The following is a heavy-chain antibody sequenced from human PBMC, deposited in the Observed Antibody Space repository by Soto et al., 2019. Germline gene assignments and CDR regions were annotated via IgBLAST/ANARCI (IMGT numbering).Heavy chain of an antibody. CDR1: GGSIRSGGYY. CDR2: IYYSGRT. CDR3: ARGSFSSSSSWFDP. J-gene: IGHJ5*02. D-gene: IGHD6-6*01. V-gene: IGHV4-31*03. Sequence: SETLSLTCTVSGGSIRSGGYYWIWIRHHPGKGLEWIGYIYYSGRTYYNPSLHSRVSIAVDTTENQFSLKLTSVTAADTSVYYCARGSFSSSSSWFDPWGRGTLVTVSS.